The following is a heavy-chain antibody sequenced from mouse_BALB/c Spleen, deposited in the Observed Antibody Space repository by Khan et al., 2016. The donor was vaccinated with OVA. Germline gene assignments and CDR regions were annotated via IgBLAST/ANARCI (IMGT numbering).Heavy chain of an antibody. V-gene: IGHV1-9*01. J-gene: IGHJ3*01. CDR3: ARGHYRYDEAWLAY. CDR1: GYTFSSYW. Sequence: QVQLKESGAELMKPGASVKISCKATGYTFSSYWIEWVKQRPGHGLEWIGEILPGSGSTNYNEKFKGKATFTADTSSNTAYMQLSSLTSEDSAVYYCARGHYRYDEAWLAYWGQGTLVTVSA. D-gene: IGHD2-14*01. CDR2: ILPGSGST.